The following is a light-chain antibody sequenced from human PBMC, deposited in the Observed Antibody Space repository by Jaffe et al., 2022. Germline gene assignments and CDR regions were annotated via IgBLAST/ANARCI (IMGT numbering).Light chain of an antibody. CDR2: TTN. V-gene: IGLV8-61*01. CDR3: GLYLGSGIWV. CDR1: SGSVSSSYY. Sequence: QTVVTQEPSFSVSPGGTVTLTCGLSSGSVSSSYYPSWYQQTPGQAPRTLIYTTNTRSSGVPDRFSGSILGNKAALTITGAQAEDESDYYCGLYLGSGIWVFGGGTKLTVL. J-gene: IGLJ3*02.